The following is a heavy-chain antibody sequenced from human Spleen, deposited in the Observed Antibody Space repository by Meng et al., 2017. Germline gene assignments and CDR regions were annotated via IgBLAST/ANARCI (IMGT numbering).Heavy chain of an antibody. D-gene: IGHD2-2*01. CDR1: GGTFDNYA. CDR2: IIPIFGTP. V-gene: IGHV1-69*06. Sequence: SVKVSCKASGGTFDNYAINWVRQAPGQGLEWMGGIIPIFGTPDYAQKFQGRLTISADRSTSTDYMELTSLRSEDTAVYYCARDSGELGYCSSTSCYFYWGQGTLVTVSS. J-gene: IGHJ4*02. CDR3: ARDSGELGYCSSTSCYFY.